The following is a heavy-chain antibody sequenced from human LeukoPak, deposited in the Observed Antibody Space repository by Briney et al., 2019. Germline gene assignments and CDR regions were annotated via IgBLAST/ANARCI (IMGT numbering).Heavy chain of an antibody. CDR2: IYHSGST. D-gene: IGHD2-15*01. J-gene: IGHJ4*02. V-gene: IGHV4-38-2*01. CDR1: GYSISSGYY. Sequence: SETLSLTCAVSGYSISSGYYWGWIRQPPGRGLEWIGSIYHSGSTYYNPSLKSRVTISVDTSKNQFSLKVSSVTAADTAVYYCSRSTYCSGGSCQKGYFDYWGQGTLVTVSS. CDR3: SRSTYCSGGSCQKGYFDY.